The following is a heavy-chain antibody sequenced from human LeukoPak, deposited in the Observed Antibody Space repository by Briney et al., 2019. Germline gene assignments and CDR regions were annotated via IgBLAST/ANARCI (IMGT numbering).Heavy chain of an antibody. J-gene: IGHJ6*02. CDR1: GGSISGYH. D-gene: IGHD6-13*01. CDR3: ARVRGEIAAAGTYYYYYGMDV. CDR2: IYYSGST. V-gene: IGHV4-59*12. Sequence: NPSETLSLTCTVSGGSISGYHWSWIRQPPGKGLEWIGYIYYSGSTKYNPSLKSRVTMSVDTSKNQFSLKLSSVTAADTAVYYCARVRGEIAAAGTYYYYYGMDVWGQGTTVTVSS.